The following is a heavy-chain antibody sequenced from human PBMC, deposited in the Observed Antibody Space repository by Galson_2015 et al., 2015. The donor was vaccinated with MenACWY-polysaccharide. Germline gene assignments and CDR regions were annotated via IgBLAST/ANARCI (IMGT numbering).Heavy chain of an antibody. D-gene: IGHD1-26*01. CDR1: GFTVSSNY. J-gene: IGHJ3*02. CDR3: ARTIVGPGSYYAFDI. V-gene: IGHV3-66*01. CDR2: IYSGGNT. Sequence: SLRLSCAASGFTVSSNYMSWVRQAPGKGLEWVSVIYSGGNTYYAESVQVRFTISRDNSKNTLFLQMDSLRAEDTAVYYCARTIVGPGSYYAFDIWGQGTMVTASS.